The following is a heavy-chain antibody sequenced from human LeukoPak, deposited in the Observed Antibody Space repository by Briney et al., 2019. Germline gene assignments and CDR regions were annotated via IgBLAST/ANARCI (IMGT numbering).Heavy chain of an antibody. CDR1: GFTFSSYS. CDR3: ARSPPSQLWFESPYYFDY. CDR2: ISSSSSYI. J-gene: IGHJ4*02. Sequence: PGGSLRLSCAASGFTFSSYSMNWVRQAPGKGLEWVSSISSSSSYIYYADSVKGRFTISRDNAKNSLYLQMNSLRAEDTAVYYCARSPPSQLWFESPYYFDYWGQGTLVTVSS. D-gene: IGHD5-18*01. V-gene: IGHV3-21*01.